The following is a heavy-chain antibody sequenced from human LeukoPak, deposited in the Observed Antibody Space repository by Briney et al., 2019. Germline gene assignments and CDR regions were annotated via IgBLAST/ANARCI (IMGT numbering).Heavy chain of an antibody. CDR1: GGSFSGYY. V-gene: IGHV4-59*01. J-gene: IGHJ6*03. CDR3: AGRGYYYYYYMDV. Sequence: PSETLSLTCAVYGGSFSGYYWSWIRQPPGKGLEWIGYIYYSGSTNYNPSLKSRVTISVDTSKNQFSLKLSSVTAADTAVYYCAGRGYYYYYYMDVWGKGTTVTVSS. CDR2: IYYSGST. D-gene: IGHD5-12*01.